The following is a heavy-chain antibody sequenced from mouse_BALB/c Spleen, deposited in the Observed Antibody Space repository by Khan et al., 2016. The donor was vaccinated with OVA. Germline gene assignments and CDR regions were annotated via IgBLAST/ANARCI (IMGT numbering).Heavy chain of an antibody. Sequence: QVQLQQPGAELVKPGASVKLSCTASGYPLTSYWLHWVKKRPGQGLEWIGEIDPSDSYTNYNQKFKGKATLTLDKSSSTSLRQLSSLTSEDAAVYYCARSFHYGSSTWFAYWGQGTLVTVSA. V-gene: IGHV1-69*02. D-gene: IGHD1-1*01. CDR2: IDPSDSYT. J-gene: IGHJ3*01. CDR3: ARSFHYGSSTWFAY. CDR1: GYPLTSYW.